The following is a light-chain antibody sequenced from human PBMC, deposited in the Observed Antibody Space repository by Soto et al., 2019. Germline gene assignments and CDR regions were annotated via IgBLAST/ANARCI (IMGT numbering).Light chain of an antibody. CDR3: QQYNNWPVT. V-gene: IGKV3D-15*01. CDR1: QSVSSN. Sequence: EIVMTQSPATPSVSPGKRAALSWRASQSVSSNLAWYQQKPGQAPRLLIYGASSRATGIAARFSGSGSGTEFTLTISGLQSEDFATYYCQQYNNWPVTFGGGTRLEIK. J-gene: IGKJ5*01. CDR2: GAS.